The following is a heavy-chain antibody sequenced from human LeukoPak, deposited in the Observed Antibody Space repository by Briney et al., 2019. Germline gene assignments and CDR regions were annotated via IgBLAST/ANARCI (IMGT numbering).Heavy chain of an antibody. J-gene: IGHJ4*02. CDR2: LYYSGST. Sequence: NPSDTLSLTCTVSGGSISHSHYYWGWIRQPPGKGLEWIGSLYYSGSTYYNPSLKSRVTISVDTSKNQFSLKLSSVTAADTAVYFCARLAIVGATTGNLDYWGQGTLVTVSS. V-gene: IGHV4-39*01. CDR3: ARLAIVGATTGNLDY. D-gene: IGHD1-26*01. CDR1: GGSISHSHYY.